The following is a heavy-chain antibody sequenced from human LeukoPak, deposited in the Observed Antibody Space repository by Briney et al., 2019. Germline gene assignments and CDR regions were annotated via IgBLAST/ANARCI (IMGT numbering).Heavy chain of an antibody. V-gene: IGHV1-46*01. CDR2: INPSGGGT. CDR1: GYTFTNYY. D-gene: IGHD3-10*01. J-gene: IGHJ4*02. CDR3: ARDHESYYGSGSYYPEGCDY. Sequence: GASVKVSCKASGYTFTNYYMHWVRQAPGQGLEWMGIINPSGGGTSYAQKFQGRVSMTRDTSTSTVYMELSSLRSEDTAVYYCARDHESYYGSGSYYPEGCDYWGQGTLVTVSS.